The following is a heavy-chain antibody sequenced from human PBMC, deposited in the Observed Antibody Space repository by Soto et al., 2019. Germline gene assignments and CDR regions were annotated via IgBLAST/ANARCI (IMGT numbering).Heavy chain of an antibody. Sequence: ASVKVSCKASGYTFTSYYMHWVRQVPGQGLEWMGIINPSGGSTSYAQKFQGRVTMTRDTSTSTVYMELSSLSSEDTAVYYCARDRTGVSIFGGYVYYGMDVWGQGTTVTVSS. J-gene: IGHJ6*02. CDR3: ARDRTGVSIFGGYVYYGMDV. CDR2: INPSGGST. V-gene: IGHV1-46*01. CDR1: GYTFTSYY. D-gene: IGHD3-16*01.